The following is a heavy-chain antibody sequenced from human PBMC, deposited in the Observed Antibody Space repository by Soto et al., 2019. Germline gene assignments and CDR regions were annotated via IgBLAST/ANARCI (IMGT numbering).Heavy chain of an antibody. CDR1: GGSISSSSYY. V-gene: IGHV4-39*01. Sequence: QLQLQESGPGLVKPSETLSLTCTVSGGSISSSSYYWGWIRQPPGKGLEWIGSIYYSGSTYYNPSLKIRFTIAEDMSKNQFALTLSSVTAAHAAVYYCARPSPVVAAKVPPWYFDYWGQGTLVPVSS. CDR3: ARPSPVVAAKVPPWYFDY. J-gene: IGHJ4*02. D-gene: IGHD2-15*01. CDR2: IYYSGST.